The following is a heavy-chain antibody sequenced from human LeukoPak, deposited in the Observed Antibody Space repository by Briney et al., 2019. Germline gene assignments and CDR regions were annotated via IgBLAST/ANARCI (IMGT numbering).Heavy chain of an antibody. CDR2: INPSGGST. V-gene: IGHV1-46*01. CDR1: GYTFTSYY. D-gene: IGHD4-17*01. Sequence: ASVNVSCKATGYTFTSYYMHWVRQAPGQGLEWMGIINPSGGSTSYAQKFEGRVTITKDTSTRQVYMELSSLRSEDTAVYYCARAHGDHYRDYFDYWGQGTLVTVSS. CDR3: ARAHGDHYRDYFDY. J-gene: IGHJ4*02.